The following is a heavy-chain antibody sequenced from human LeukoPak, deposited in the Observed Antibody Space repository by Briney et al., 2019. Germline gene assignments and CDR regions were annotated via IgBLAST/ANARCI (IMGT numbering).Heavy chain of an antibody. CDR2: IYTNGNA. J-gene: IGHJ4*02. V-gene: IGHV4-4*07. CDR1: GGSISGYY. D-gene: IGHD5-24*01. CDR3: ARGWDGYNYSYFDY. Sequence: SETLSLTCTVSGGSISGYYWSWIRQSAEKGLEWLGRIYTNGNANQNLSLKSRVTMSIDTSRNQFSLKLSSVTAADTAVYYCARGWDGYNYSYFDYWGQGTLVTVSS.